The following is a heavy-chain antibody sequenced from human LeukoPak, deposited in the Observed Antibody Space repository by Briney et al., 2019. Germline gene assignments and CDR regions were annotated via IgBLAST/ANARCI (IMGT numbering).Heavy chain of an antibody. V-gene: IGHV4-4*02. CDR3: ARSDIVATILGYYYYYMDV. CDR2: IYHSGST. J-gene: IGHJ6*03. D-gene: IGHD5-12*01. CDR1: GGSISSSNW. Sequence: SETLSLTCAVSGGSISSSNWWSWVRQPPGKGLEWIGEIYHSGSTNYNPSLKSRVTISVDKSKNQFSLKLSSVTAADTAVYYCARSDIVATILGYYYYYMDVWGKGTTVTVSS.